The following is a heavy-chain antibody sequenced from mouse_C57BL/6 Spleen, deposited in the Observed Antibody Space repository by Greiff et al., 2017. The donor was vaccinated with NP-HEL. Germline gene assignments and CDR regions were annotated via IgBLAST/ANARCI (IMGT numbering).Heavy chain of an antibody. J-gene: IGHJ4*01. CDR3: VRTLTGHAMDY. CDR1: GFSFNTYA. Sequence: EVQRVESGGGLVQPKGSLKLSCAASGFSFNTYAMNWVRQAPGKGLEWVARIRSKSNNYATYYADSVKDRFTISRDDSESMLYLQMNNLKTEDTAMYYCVRTLTGHAMDYWGQGTSVTVSS. CDR2: IRSKSNNYAT. V-gene: IGHV10-1*01. D-gene: IGHD4-1*01.